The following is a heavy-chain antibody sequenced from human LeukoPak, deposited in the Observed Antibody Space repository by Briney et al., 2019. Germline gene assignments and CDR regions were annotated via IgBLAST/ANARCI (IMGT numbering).Heavy chain of an antibody. CDR2: IYPDDSDT. CDR1: EYSFPNYC. CDR3: ARPAYCGGDCYDAFNI. J-gene: IGHJ3*02. Sequence: GESLKISCKHSEYSFPNYCIGWVRQMPGKGLEWMGIIYPDDSDTRYSPSFQGQVTISADKSISTAYLQWSSLKASDTAMYYCARPAYCGGDCYDAFNIWGQGTMVTVSS. D-gene: IGHD2-21*02. V-gene: IGHV5-51*01.